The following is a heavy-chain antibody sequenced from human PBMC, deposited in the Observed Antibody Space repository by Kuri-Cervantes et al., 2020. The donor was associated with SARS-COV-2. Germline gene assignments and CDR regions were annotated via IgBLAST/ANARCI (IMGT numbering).Heavy chain of an antibody. CDR1: GGSISSSSYY. CDR3: ARELKAYQLPPKINWFDP. J-gene: IGHJ5*02. V-gene: IGHV4-39*02. D-gene: IGHD2-2*01. CDR2: IYYSGST. Sequence: GSLRLSCTVSGGSISSSSYYWGWIRQPPGKGLEWIGSIYYSGSTYYNPSLKSRVTISVDTSKNQFSLKLSSVTAADTAVYYCARELKAYQLPPKINWFDPWGQGTLVTVSS.